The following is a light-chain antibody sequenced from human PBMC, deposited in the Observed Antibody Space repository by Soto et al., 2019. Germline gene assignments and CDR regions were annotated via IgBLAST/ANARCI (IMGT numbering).Light chain of an antibody. Sequence: QSALTQPASVSGSPGQSITISCTGTSSDVGGYNYVSWYQQHPRKAPKLMIYDVSNRPSGVSNRFSGSKSGNTASLTISGLQAEDEADYYCSSYTSSSTYVFGTGTKVTV. CDR2: DVS. J-gene: IGLJ1*01. V-gene: IGLV2-14*01. CDR1: SSDVGGYNY. CDR3: SSYTSSSTYV.